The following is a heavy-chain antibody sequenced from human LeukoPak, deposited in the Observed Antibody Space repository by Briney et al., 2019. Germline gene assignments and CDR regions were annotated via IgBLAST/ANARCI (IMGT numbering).Heavy chain of an antibody. CDR3: ARDGAGGFDY. D-gene: IGHD3-10*01. Sequence: GGSLRLSCAASGFTFSSYWMHWVRQAPGKGLVWVSRINTDGSSTSYADSVKGRFTISRDTSKNTLFLQMNSLRVEDTAVYYCARDGAGGFDYWGQGTLVTVSS. V-gene: IGHV3-74*01. CDR1: GFTFSSYW. CDR2: INTDGSST. J-gene: IGHJ4*02.